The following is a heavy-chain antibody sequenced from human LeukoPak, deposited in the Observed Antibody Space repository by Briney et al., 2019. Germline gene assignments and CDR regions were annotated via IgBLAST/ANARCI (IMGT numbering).Heavy chain of an antibody. J-gene: IGHJ4*02. Sequence: ASVTVSFTASGGTFSSYAISWVRQAPGQGLEWMGGIIPIFGTANYAQKFQGRVTITTDESTSTAYMELSSLRSEDTAVYYCARDHSRATAHSSWPPMLDYWGQGTLVTVSS. CDR1: GGTFSSYA. V-gene: IGHV1-69*05. CDR3: ARDHSRATAHSSWPPMLDY. CDR2: IIPIFGTA. D-gene: IGHD6-13*01.